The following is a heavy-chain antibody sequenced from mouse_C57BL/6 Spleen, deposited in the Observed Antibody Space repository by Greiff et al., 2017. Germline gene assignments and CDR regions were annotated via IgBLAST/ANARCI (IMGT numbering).Heavy chain of an antibody. D-gene: IGHD1-1*01. CDR2: IYPGDGDT. CDR3: ITTVVATRGYFDY. Sequence: VQLQQSGPELVKPGASVKISCKASGYAFSSSWMNWVKQRPGKGLEWIGRIYPGDGDTNYNGKFKGKATLTADKSSSTAYMQLSSLTSEDSAVYFCITTVVATRGYFDYWGQGTTLTVS. J-gene: IGHJ2*01. CDR1: GYAFSSSW. V-gene: IGHV1-82*01.